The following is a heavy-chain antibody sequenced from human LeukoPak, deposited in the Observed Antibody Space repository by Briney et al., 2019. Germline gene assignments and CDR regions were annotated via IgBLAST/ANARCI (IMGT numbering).Heavy chain of an antibody. CDR3: ATELRGYSFGYDS. CDR2: ITVMSGTA. D-gene: IGHD5-12*01. CDR1: GGAFSSYA. Sequence: GASVKVSCKXSGGAFSSYAIAWVRQAPGQGLEWMGRITVMSGTANYAQKFQDRVTITTDESTRTSYMEVSSLRSEDTAVYFCATELRGYSFGYDSWGQGTLVTVSS. J-gene: IGHJ5*01. V-gene: IGHV1-69*05.